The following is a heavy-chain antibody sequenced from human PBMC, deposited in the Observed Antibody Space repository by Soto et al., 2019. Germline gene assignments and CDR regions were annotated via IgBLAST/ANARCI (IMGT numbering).Heavy chain of an antibody. CDR2: IKQDGSEK. J-gene: IGHJ4*02. CDR1: GFTFSSYW. CDR3: ASPLTIFEIHHPDH. D-gene: IGHD3-3*01. Sequence: HPGGSLRLSCAASGFTFSSYWMSWVRQAPGKGLEWVANIKQDGSEKYYVGSVKGRFTISRDNAKNSLYLQMNSLRAEDTAVYYCASPLTIFEIHHPDHWGQGTLVTVSS. V-gene: IGHV3-7*03.